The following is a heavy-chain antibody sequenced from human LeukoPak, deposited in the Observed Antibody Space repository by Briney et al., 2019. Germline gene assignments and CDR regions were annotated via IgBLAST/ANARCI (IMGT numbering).Heavy chain of an antibody. CDR3: ARGIVVVPAALFDP. Sequence: PGGSLRLSCAASGFTFDDYAMHWVRQAPGQGLEWVSGISWNSGSIGYADSVKGRFTISRDNAKNSLYLQMNSLRAEDTAVYYCARGIVVVPAALFDPWGQGTLVTVSS. D-gene: IGHD2-2*01. CDR2: ISWNSGSI. J-gene: IGHJ5*02. CDR1: GFTFDDYA. V-gene: IGHV3-9*01.